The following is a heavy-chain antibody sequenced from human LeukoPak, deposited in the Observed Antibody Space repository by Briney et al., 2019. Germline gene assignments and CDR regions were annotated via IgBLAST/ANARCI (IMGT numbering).Heavy chain of an antibody. CDR2: IIPIFGTA. Sequence: SVKVSCKASGGTFSSYAISWVRQAPGQGLEWMGGIIPIFGTANYAQKFQGRVTITADESTSTAYMELSSLRSEDTAVYYCARVFWGYGDYESQLYWYFDLWGRGTLVTVSS. V-gene: IGHV1-69*13. D-gene: IGHD4-17*01. J-gene: IGHJ2*01. CDR1: GGTFSSYA. CDR3: ARVFWGYGDYESQLYWYFDL.